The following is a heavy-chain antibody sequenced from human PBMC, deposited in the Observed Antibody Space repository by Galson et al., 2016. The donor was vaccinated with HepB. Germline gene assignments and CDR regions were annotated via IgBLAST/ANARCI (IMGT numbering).Heavy chain of an antibody. Sequence: SLRLSCAASGFTFSRDSMIWVRQAPGKGLEWVSSISSGSDGYIYYADSVKGRFTISRDNAKNSLLLQTNSLRAEDTAVYYCARVRYSSSWYVLWYFDLWGRGTLVTVSS. CDR3: ARVRYSSSWYVLWYFDL. CDR1: GFTFSRDS. CDR2: ISSGSDGYI. J-gene: IGHJ2*01. D-gene: IGHD6-13*01. V-gene: IGHV3-21*01.